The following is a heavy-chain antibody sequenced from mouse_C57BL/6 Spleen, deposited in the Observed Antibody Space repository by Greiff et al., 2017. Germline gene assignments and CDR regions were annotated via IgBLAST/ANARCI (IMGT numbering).Heavy chain of an antibody. V-gene: IGHV1-72*01. CDR2: IDPNSGGT. D-gene: IGHD1-1*01. J-gene: IGHJ2*01. CDR1: GYTFTSYW. CDR3: ARDYYGSGEYYFDY. Sequence: QVQLLQPGAELVKPGASVKLFCKASGYTFTSYWMHWVKQRPGRGLEWIGRIDPNSGGTKYNEKFKSKATRSVDEPSSTAYMRLSSLTSEDTAVYCCARDYYGSGEYYFDYWSQGTTLTVSS.